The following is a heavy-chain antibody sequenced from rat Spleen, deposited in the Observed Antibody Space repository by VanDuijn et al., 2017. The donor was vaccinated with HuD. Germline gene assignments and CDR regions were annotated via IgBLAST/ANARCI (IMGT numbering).Heavy chain of an antibody. CDR1: GYSITSSYR. CDR3: ARSGDYWYFDY. Sequence: EVQLQESGPGLVKPSQSLSLTCFVTGYSITSSYRWNWIRKFPGNKLEWMGYINSAGSTNYNPSLKSRISITRDTSKNQFFLQVNSVSTEDTATSYCARSGDYWYFDYWGQGVMVTVSA. CDR2: INSAGST. D-gene: IGHD1-7*01. V-gene: IGHV3-3*01. J-gene: IGHJ2*01.